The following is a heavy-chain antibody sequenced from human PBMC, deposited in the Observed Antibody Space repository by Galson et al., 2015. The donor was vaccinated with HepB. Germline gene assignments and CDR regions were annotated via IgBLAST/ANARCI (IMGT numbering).Heavy chain of an antibody. Sequence: SLRLSCAASGFSFSSHGMSWVRQAPGKGLEWVSTISHSGIETYSADSVKGRFTISRDNFKNAMSLQMNSLRPEDTAIYDCARDFTTVGASASATVSAFDIWGQGTMVTVS. D-gene: IGHD1-26*01. V-gene: IGHV3-23*01. CDR3: ARDFTTVGASASATVSAFDI. J-gene: IGHJ3*02. CDR2: ISHSGIET. CDR1: GFSFSSHG.